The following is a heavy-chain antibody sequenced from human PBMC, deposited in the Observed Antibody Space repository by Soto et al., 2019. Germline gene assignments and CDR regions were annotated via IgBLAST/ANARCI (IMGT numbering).Heavy chain of an antibody. V-gene: IGHV3-11*06. J-gene: IGHJ4*02. Sequence: SWISQAPMKVLEWLSYMSPGSRYPAYADSVKGRFTISRDNAKNSLYLEMNSLRAEDTAVYYCAREHEDLTSNFDYWGQGTLVTVSS. CDR2: MSPGSRYP. CDR3: AREHEDLTSNFDY.